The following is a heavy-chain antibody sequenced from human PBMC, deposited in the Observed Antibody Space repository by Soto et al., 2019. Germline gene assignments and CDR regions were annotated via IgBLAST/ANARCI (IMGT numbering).Heavy chain of an antibody. V-gene: IGHV4-31*03. D-gene: IGHD2-21*01. CDR1: GDSISSGSYY. Sequence: VQLQESGPGPVKPSQTLSLTCTVSGDSISSGSYYWTWIRQHPGKGLEWIGYVYPSGTTYYNPSLKSRITISVDTSNNQFSLNLNSVTAADTAVYYCARVVVPRYFAYWGQGSLVIVSS. CDR2: VYPSGTT. J-gene: IGHJ4*02. CDR3: ARVVVPRYFAY.